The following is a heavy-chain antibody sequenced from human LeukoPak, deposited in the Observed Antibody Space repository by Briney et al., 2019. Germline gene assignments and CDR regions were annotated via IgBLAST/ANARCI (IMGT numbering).Heavy chain of an antibody. CDR2: IRSKANSYAT. D-gene: IGHD3-10*01. CDR1: GFTFSGSA. CDR3: AKDYFLGYNYYYYMDV. V-gene: IGHV3-73*01. J-gene: IGHJ6*03. Sequence: PGGSLRLSCAASGFTFSGSAMHWVRQASGKGLEWVGRIRSKANSYATAYAASMKGRFTISRDDSKNTAYLQMNSLRAEDTAVYYCAKDYFLGYNYYYYMDVWGKGTTVTLSS.